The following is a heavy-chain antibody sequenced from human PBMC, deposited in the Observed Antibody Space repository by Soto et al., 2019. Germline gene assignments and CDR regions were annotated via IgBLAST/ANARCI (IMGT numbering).Heavy chain of an antibody. CDR1: GYTFTSYY. D-gene: IGHD3-9*01. Sequence: QVQLVQSGAEVKKPGASVKVSCKASGYTFTSYYMHWVRQAPGQGLEWIGIINPSGGSTSYAQKFQGRVTMTRDTSTSTVYMELSSLRSEDTAVYYCARDGGIYDILTGRTGNNWFDPWGQGTLVTVSS. CDR2: INPSGGST. V-gene: IGHV1-46*01. J-gene: IGHJ5*02. CDR3: ARDGGIYDILTGRTGNNWFDP.